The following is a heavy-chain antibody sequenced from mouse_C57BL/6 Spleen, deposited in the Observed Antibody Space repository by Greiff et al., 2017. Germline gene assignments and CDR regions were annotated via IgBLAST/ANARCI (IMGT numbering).Heavy chain of an antibody. CDR1: GFTFSSYA. CDR2: ISDGGSYT. Sequence: EVKLMESGGGLVKPGGSLKLSCAASGFTFSSYAMSWVRQTPEKRLEWVATISDGGSYTYYPDNVKGRFTISRDNAKNNLYLQMSHLKSEDTAMYYCARDYYGSSYVYYFDYWGQGTTLTVSS. V-gene: IGHV5-4*01. J-gene: IGHJ2*01. CDR3: ARDYYGSSYVYYFDY. D-gene: IGHD1-1*01.